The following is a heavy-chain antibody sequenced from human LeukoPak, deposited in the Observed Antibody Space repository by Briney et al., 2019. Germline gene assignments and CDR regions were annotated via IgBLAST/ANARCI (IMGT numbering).Heavy chain of an antibody. CDR3: ARGGRGDY. CDR2: IYYSGST. V-gene: IGHV4-61*05. Sequence: SETLSLTCTVSGGSISSSSYYWGWIRQPPGKGLEWIGYIYYSGSTNYNPSLKSRVTISVDTSKNQFSLKLSSVTAADTAVYYCARGGRGDYWGQGTLVTVSS. D-gene: IGHD3-10*01. CDR1: GGSISSSSYY. J-gene: IGHJ4*02.